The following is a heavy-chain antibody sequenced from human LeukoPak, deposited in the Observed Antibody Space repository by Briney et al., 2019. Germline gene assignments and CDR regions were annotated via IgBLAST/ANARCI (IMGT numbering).Heavy chain of an antibody. CDR3: ARDGPRGDNYGSGDVIDY. CDR1: GFTLSSYW. D-gene: IGHD3-10*01. J-gene: IGHJ4*02. CDR2: IKQDGSEK. Sequence: PGGSLRLSCAASGFTLSSYWMSWVRQAPGKGLEWVANIKQDGSEKYYVDSVKGRITISRDNAKNSLYLQMNSLRAEDTAVYYCARDGPRGDNYGSGDVIDYWGQGTLVTVSS. V-gene: IGHV3-7*01.